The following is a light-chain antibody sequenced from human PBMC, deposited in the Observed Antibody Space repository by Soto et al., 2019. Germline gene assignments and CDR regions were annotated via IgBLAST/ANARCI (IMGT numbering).Light chain of an antibody. CDR2: GAS. CDR3: QQYGTSAIT. J-gene: IGKJ5*01. Sequence: EIVLTQSPGTLSLSPGERATLSCRASQSVSSSYLAWYQQKLGQTPRLLIYGASSRATGIPDGFSGSGSGTDFTLTISRLEPEDFALYYCQQYGTSAITFGQGTRLEMK. CDR1: QSVSSSY. V-gene: IGKV3-20*01.